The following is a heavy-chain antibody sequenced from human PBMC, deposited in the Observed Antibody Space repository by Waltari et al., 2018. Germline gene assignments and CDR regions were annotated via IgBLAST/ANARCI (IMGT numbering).Heavy chain of an antibody. CDR3: ASSFSCGGDCYSPYYGMDV. CDR2: FDPEDGET. D-gene: IGHD2-21*01. Sequence: QVQLVQSGAEVKKPGASVKVSCKVSGYTLTELSRHWVRQAPGKGLEWMGGFDPEDGETIYAQKFQGRVTMTEDTSTDTAYMELSSLRSEDTAVYYCASSFSCGGDCYSPYYGMDVWGQGTTVTVSS. CDR1: GYTLTELS. V-gene: IGHV1-24*01. J-gene: IGHJ6*02.